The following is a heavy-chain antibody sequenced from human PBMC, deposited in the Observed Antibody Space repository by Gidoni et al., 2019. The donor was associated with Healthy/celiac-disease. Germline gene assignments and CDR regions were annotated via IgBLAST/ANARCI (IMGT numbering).Heavy chain of an antibody. CDR2: ISGSGGST. CDR3: AKDRGFWSGSIDY. V-gene: IGHV3-23*01. J-gene: IGHJ4*02. D-gene: IGHD3-3*01. Sequence: EVQLLESGGGLVQPGGSLRLSCAASGFPLSRYAMSWVRQAPGKGLEWVSAISGSGGSTYYADSVKGRFTISRDNSKNTLYLQMNSLRAEDTAVYYCAKDRGFWSGSIDYWGQGTLVTVSS. CDR1: GFPLSRYA.